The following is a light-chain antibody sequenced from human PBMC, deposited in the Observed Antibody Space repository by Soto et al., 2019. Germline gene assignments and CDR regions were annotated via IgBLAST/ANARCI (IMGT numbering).Light chain of an antibody. J-gene: IGLJ2*01. Sequence: QSGLTQPPSASGSPGQSVTISCTGTSSDVGGYNYVSWYQQHPGKAPKLMIYEVTKRPSGVPDSFSGSKSGNTASLTVSGLQAEDESDYYCSSYAGSNNFVVFGGGTKLTVL. V-gene: IGLV2-8*01. CDR2: EVT. CDR3: SSYAGSNNFVV. CDR1: SSDVGGYNY.